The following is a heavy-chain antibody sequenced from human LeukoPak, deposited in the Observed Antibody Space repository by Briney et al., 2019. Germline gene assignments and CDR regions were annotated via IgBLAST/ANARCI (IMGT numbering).Heavy chain of an antibody. Sequence: ASVKLSCKSSGYTFTSYSSSWWRRAPGHALEWMEWISAYNGNTNYAQKLQGRVTMTTDKSTRTAYMELRSLRSNDTAVYYCARDTAGPSPHFDYWGKGTLVTVSS. CDR1: GYTFTSYS. V-gene: IGHV1-18*01. J-gene: IGHJ4*02. CDR2: ISAYNGNT. D-gene: IGHD4-17*01. CDR3: ARDTAGPSPHFDY.